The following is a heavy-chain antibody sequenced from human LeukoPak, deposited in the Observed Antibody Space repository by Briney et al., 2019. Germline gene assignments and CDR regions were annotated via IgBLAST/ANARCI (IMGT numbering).Heavy chain of an antibody. V-gene: IGHV4-34*01. CDR3: ARPGDMYYFDY. D-gene: IGHD1-14*01. CDR2: INHSGST. CDR1: GGSFSGYY. Sequence: SETLSLTCAVYGGSFSGYYWSWIRQPPGKGLEWIGEINHSGSTNYNPSLKSRVTISVDTSKNQFSLKLSSVTAADTAVYYCARPGDMYYFDYWGQGTLVTVSS. J-gene: IGHJ4*02.